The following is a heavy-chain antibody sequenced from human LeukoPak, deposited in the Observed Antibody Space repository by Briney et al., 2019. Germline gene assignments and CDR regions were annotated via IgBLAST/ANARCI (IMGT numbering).Heavy chain of an antibody. D-gene: IGHD6-13*01. CDR1: GGSISSYY. J-gene: IGHJ4*02. V-gene: IGHV4-4*07. CDR3: ARDQRSAAGTAFDY. Sequence: SETLSLTCTISGGSISSYYWSWVRQPAGKGLEWIGRIYTSGSTNYNPFLKSRVTMSVDTSKNQFSLKLSSVTAADTAVYYCARDQRSAAGTAFDYWGQGTLVTVSS. CDR2: IYTSGST.